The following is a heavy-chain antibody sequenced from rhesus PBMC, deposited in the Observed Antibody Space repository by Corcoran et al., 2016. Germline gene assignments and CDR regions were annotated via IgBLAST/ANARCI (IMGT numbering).Heavy chain of an antibody. CDR1: GFSLSTSGMG. V-gene: IGHV2-1*01. CDR2: IYWDDDN. Sequence: QVTLKESGPALVKPTQTLMLTCTFSGFSLSTSGMGVGWIRQPSRKTLEWLAHIYWDDDNRYSTSLKSRLTISKDTSKNQVVLTMTNVDPVDTATYYCARRLSGRGGFDVWGPGVLVTVSS. CDR3: ARRLSGRGGFDV. D-gene: IGHD1-1*01. J-gene: IGHJ5-1*01.